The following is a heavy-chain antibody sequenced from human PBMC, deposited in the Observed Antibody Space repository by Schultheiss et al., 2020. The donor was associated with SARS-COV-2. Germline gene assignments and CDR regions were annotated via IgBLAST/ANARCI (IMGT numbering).Heavy chain of an antibody. CDR1: GYSISSGYY. J-gene: IGHJ4*02. V-gene: IGHV4-38-2*01. Sequence: SETLSLTCAVSGYSISSGYYWGWIRQPPGKGLEWIGSIYHSGSTYYNPSLKSRVTMSVDTSKNQFSLKLSSVTAADTAVYYCARYCSGGSCYSAYWGQGTLVTVSS. CDR2: IYHSGST. CDR3: ARYCSGGSCYSAY. D-gene: IGHD2-15*01.